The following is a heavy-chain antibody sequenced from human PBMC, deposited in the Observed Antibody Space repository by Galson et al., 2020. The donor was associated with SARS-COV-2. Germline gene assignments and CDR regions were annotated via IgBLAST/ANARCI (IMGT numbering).Heavy chain of an antibody. CDR2: IYYSGST. J-gene: IGHJ4*02. CDR1: GGSISSYY. Sequence: ASETLSLTCTVSGGSISSYYWSWIRQPPGKGLEWIGYIYYSGSTNYNPSLKSRVTISVDTSKNQFSLKLSSVTAADTAVYYCARRIDYWGQGTLVTVSS. CDR3: ARRIDY. V-gene: IGHV4-59*01.